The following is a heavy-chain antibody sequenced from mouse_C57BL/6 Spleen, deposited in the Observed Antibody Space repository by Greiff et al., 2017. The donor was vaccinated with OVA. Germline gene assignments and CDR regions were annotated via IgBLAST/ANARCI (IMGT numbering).Heavy chain of an antibody. J-gene: IGHJ3*01. D-gene: IGHD2-4*01. Sequence: DVQLVESGGDLVKPGGSLKLSCAASGFTFSSYGMSWVRQTPDKRLEWVATISSGGSYTYYPDSVKGRFTISRDNAKNTLYLQMSSLKSEDTAMYYCASIYYDYDGEAWFAYWGQGTLVTVSA. V-gene: IGHV5-6*01. CDR2: ISSGGSYT. CDR3: ASIYYDYDGEAWFAY. CDR1: GFTFSSYG.